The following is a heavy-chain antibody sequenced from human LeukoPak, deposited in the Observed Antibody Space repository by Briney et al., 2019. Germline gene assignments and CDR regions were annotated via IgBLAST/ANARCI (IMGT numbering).Heavy chain of an antibody. CDR3: AKQLGYCSDGSCYFPY. Sequence: GGSLRLSCAVSGFSLSTNGMSWVRQAPGKGLEWVSAITMSGTSTYYADSVQGRFTISRDNSKSTLCLQMNSLRAEDTAVYYCAKQLGYCSDGSCYFPYWGQGTLVTVSS. CDR2: ITMSGTST. CDR1: GFSLSTNG. J-gene: IGHJ4*02. D-gene: IGHD2-15*01. V-gene: IGHV3-23*01.